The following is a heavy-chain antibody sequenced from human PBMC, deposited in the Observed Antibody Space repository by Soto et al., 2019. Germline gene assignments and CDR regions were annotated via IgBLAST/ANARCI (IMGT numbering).Heavy chain of an antibody. CDR2: IIPILGIA. CDR3: ARGYYGSGSYYTPNFDY. V-gene: IGHV1-69*02. D-gene: IGHD3-10*01. CDR1: GGTFSSYT. J-gene: IGHJ4*02. Sequence: QVQLVQSGAEVKKPGSSVKVSCKASGGTFSSYTISWVRQAPGQGLEWMGRIIPILGIANYAQKFQGRVTITAYKSTSTAYMELSSLRSEDTAVYYCARGYYGSGSYYTPNFDYWGQGTLVTVSS.